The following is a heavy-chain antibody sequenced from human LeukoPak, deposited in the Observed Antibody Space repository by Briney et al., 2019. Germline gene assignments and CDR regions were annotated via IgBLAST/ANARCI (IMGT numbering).Heavy chain of an antibody. D-gene: IGHD6-13*01. CDR3: ASHPRGEGGRNARIAAHFDH. V-gene: IGHV4-34*01. Sequence: SETLSLTCAVYGGSFSGYYWSWIRQPPGRGLGWIGEINHSGSTNYNPSRKSRVTIAVDTSKNQFSLKLRSVPPAHTAVYYCASHPRGEGGRNARIAAHFDHWGQGTLVTVSS. CDR1: GGSFSGYY. CDR2: INHSGST. J-gene: IGHJ4*02.